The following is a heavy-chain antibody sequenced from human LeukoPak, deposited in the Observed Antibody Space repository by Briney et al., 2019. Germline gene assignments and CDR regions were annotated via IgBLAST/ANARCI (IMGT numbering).Heavy chain of an antibody. Sequence: GGSLRLSCAASGFTFSSYAMSWVRQAPRKGLEWVAIVSGSSRGTYYADSVKDRFTVSRDFFTNTLYLNMTRLRAEDTAVYYCAKEAPHTAVRIALPEWNYIDSWGRGILVSVSS. V-gene: IGHV3-23*01. CDR2: VSGSSRGT. CDR3: AKEAPHTAVRIALPEWNYIDS. CDR1: GFTFSSYA. J-gene: IGHJ4*02. D-gene: IGHD2-21*01.